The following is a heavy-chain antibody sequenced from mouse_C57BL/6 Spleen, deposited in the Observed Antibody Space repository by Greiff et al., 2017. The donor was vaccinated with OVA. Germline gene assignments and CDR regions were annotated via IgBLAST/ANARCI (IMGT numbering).Heavy chain of an antibody. D-gene: IGHD1-1*01. CDR2: ISSGGSYT. CDR1: GFTFSSYG. CDR3: ASIHYYGSSFYAMDY. Sequence: EVKVVESGGDLVKPGGSLKLSCAASGFTFSSYGMSWVRQTPDKRLEWVATISSGGSYTYYPDSVQGRFTISRDNAKNTLYLQMSSLKAEDTAMYYCASIHYYGSSFYAMDYWGQGTSVTVSS. V-gene: IGHV5-6*01. J-gene: IGHJ4*01.